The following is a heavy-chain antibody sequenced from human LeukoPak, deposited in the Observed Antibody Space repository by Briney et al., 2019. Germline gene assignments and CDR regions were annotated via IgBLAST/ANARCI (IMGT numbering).Heavy chain of an antibody. V-gene: IGHV1-69*13. CDR1: RGTFSSYA. J-gene: IGHJ5*02. CDR3: ARRIADYSSYNWFDP. Sequence: SVKVSCKASRGTFSSYAIGWVRQAPGQGLERMGGIIPIFGTANYAQKFQGRVTITADESTSTAYMELSSLRSEDTAVYYCARRIADYSSYNWFDPWGQGTLVTVSS. D-gene: IGHD4-11*01. CDR2: IIPIFGTA.